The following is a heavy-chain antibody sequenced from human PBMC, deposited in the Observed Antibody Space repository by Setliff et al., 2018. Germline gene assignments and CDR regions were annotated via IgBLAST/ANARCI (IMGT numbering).Heavy chain of an antibody. CDR3: ARDNPIVGATDY. CDR2: LHTSGST. CDR1: GITFKNAW. Sequence: ESLRLSCAASGITFKNAWMTWVRQAPGKGLEWVGRLHTSGSTNYNPSLKSRVTISVDTSKNQFSLNLSSVTAADTAVYFCARDNPIVGATDYWGQGILVTVSS. V-gene: IGHV4-4*08. D-gene: IGHD1-26*01. J-gene: IGHJ4*02.